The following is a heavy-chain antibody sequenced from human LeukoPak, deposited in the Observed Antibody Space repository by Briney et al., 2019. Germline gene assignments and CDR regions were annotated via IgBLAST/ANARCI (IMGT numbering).Heavy chain of an antibody. CDR2: IYHSGST. J-gene: IGHJ4*02. CDR1: GGSISSGGYY. D-gene: IGHD6-13*01. V-gene: IGHV4-30-2*06. CDR3: AREQPYSSSWYSY. Sequence: SETLSLTCTVSGGSISSGGYYWSWIRQSPGKGLEWIGYIYHSGSTYYNPSLKSRVTISVDRSKNQFSLKLSSVTAADTAVYYCAREQPYSSSWYSYWGQGTLVTVSS.